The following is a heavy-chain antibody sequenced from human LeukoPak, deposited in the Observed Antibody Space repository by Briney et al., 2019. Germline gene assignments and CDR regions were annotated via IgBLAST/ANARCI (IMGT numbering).Heavy chain of an antibody. V-gene: IGHV5-51*01. D-gene: IGHD3-10*01. CDR3: ARGDISGTYYKRSFDY. CDR2: IYPDDSDT. Sequence: GESLKISCKGSGYSFTNYWIGWVRQMPGRGLEWMGIIYPDDSDTRYSPPFQGQVTISADKYISTAYLQWGSLTASDTALYYCARGDISGTYYKRSFDYWGQGTLVTVSS. J-gene: IGHJ4*02. CDR1: GYSFTNYW.